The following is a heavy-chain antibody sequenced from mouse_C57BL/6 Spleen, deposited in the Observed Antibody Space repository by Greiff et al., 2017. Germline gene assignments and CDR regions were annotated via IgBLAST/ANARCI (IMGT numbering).Heavy chain of an antibody. V-gene: IGHV5-9*01. CDR1: GFTFSSYT. CDR2: ISGGGGNT. CDR3: ARPYYGSSPGSV. Sequence: EVKLVESGGGLVKPGGSLKLSCAASGFTFSSYTMSWVRQTPEKRLEWVATISGGGGNTYYPDSVKGRFTISRDNAKNTLYLQMSSLRTEDTALYYCARPYYGSSPGSVWGTGTTVTVSS. D-gene: IGHD1-1*01. J-gene: IGHJ1*03.